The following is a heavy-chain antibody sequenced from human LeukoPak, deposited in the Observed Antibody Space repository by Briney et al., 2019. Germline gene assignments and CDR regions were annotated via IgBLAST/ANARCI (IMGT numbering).Heavy chain of an antibody. J-gene: IGHJ5*02. V-gene: IGHV3-30*04. D-gene: IGHD2-21*02. CDR2: ISFHGTDS. CDR1: GFTFISYA. Sequence: GGSLRLSCAASGFTFISYAIHWVRQAPGKGLEWVAVISFHGTDSFYADSVKGRFTISRDNSKNTLYLQMSSLRADDTAVYYCAKMVTATMRNWFDPWGHGTQVTVSS. CDR3: AKMVTATMRNWFDP.